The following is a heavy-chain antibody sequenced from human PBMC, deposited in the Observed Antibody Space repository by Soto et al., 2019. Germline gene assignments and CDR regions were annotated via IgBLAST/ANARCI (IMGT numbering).Heavy chain of an antibody. V-gene: IGHV3-33*01. CDR1: GFTFSSYG. CDR3: ARDSSVVTAMNFIFDY. Sequence: GGSLRLSCAASGFTFSSYGMHWVRQAPGKGLEWVAVIWYDGSNKYYADSVKGRFTISRDNSKNTLYLQMNSLRAEDTAVYYCARDSSVVTAMNFIFDYWGQGTLVTVSS. D-gene: IGHD2-21*02. J-gene: IGHJ4*02. CDR2: IWYDGSNK.